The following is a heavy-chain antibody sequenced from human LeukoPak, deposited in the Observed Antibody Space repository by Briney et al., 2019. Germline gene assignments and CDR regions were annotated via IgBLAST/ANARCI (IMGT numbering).Heavy chain of an antibody. CDR2: ISGSGGST. J-gene: IGHJ6*02. Sequence: GGSLRLSCAASGFTVSNNYMSWVRQAPGKGLEWVSAISGSGGSTYYADSVKGRFTISRDNSKNTLYLQMNSLRAEDTAVYYCAKDESARVGMDVWGQGTTVTVSS. V-gene: IGHV3-23*01. CDR3: AKDESARVGMDV. D-gene: IGHD3-10*01. CDR1: GFTVSNNY.